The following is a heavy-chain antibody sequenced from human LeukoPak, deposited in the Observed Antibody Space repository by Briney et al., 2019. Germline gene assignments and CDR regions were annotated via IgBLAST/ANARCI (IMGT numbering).Heavy chain of an antibody. CDR2: ISGSGGST. J-gene: IGHJ4*02. CDR1: GFTFSSYT. V-gene: IGHV3-23*01. Sequence: PGGSLRLPCAASGFTFSSYTMSWVRQAPGKGLEWVSAISGSGGSTYSADSVKGRFTISRDNSKNTLYLQMNSLRAEDTAVYYCAKEGGSRGYFDYWGQGTLVTVSS. CDR3: AKEGGSRGYFDY.